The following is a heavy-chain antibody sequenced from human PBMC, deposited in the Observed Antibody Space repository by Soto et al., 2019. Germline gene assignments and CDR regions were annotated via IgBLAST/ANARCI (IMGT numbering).Heavy chain of an antibody. J-gene: IGHJ5*02. CDR3: ARSSHKESWFDP. Sequence: SETLSLTCTVSGGSVSNFYWNWIRQPAGKGLEWIGRIYSSGSASYNPSLRSRVTMSVDTSKNQFSLKVNSVTAADTAVYYCARSSHKESWFDPWGQGTLVTVSS. D-gene: IGHD6-13*01. V-gene: IGHV4-4*07. CDR1: GGSVSNFY. CDR2: IYSSGSA.